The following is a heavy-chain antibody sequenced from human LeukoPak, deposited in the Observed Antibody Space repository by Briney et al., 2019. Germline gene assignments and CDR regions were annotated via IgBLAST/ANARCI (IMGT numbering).Heavy chain of an antibody. V-gene: IGHV3-74*01. CDR2: IVSDGSGA. D-gene: IGHD7-27*01. CDR3: ALNWGLDY. Sequence: GGSLRLSCAASGFTFSSHWMHWVRQAPGKGLVWISRIVSDGSGATYVDSVKGRFTTSRDNAKNTLYLQMNNLRAEDTAVYYCALNWGLDYWGQGTLVTVSS. J-gene: IGHJ4*02. CDR1: GFTFSSHW.